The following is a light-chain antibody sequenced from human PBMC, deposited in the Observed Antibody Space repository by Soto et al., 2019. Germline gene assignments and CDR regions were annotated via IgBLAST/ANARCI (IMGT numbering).Light chain of an antibody. CDR2: AAS. CDR1: QGISNY. CDR3: QNHDSAPIT. J-gene: IGKJ5*01. Sequence: DIQMTQSQSSLSASVGDIVTITFRASQGISNYLAWYQQKPGKPPNLLIYAASTLQSGVPSRFSGSGSGTDFTLTISSLHPGDVATYYCQNHDSAPITFGQGTRLEIK. V-gene: IGKV1-27*01.